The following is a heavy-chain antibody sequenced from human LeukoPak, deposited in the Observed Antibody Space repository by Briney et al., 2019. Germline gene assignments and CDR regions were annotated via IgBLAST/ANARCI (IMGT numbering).Heavy chain of an antibody. V-gene: IGHV1-2*02. CDR1: GDTFSGYY. CDR3: ARVYGSMTTQMSYYYYMDV. Sequence: ASVKVCCKASGDTFSGYYIHWVRQTPGQRPEWMGWINPNNGGTNYPQKFQGRITMTRDTSMTTVYMELNSLTSDDTAVYYCARVYGSMTTQMSYYYYMDVWGKGTTVTISS. CDR2: INPNNGGT. J-gene: IGHJ6*03. D-gene: IGHD3-16*01.